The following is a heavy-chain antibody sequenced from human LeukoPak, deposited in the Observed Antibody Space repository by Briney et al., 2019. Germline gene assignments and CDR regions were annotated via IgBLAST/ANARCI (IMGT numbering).Heavy chain of an antibody. CDR2: ISGSGGST. J-gene: IGHJ4*02. Sequence: GGSLRLSCAASGFTFSRYAMSWVRQAPGKGLEWVSAISGSGGSTYYADSVKGRFTISRDNSKNTLYLQMNSLRAEDTAVYYCAKARSGWRINFDYWGQGTLVTVSS. V-gene: IGHV3-23*01. CDR1: GFTFSRYA. CDR3: AKARSGWRINFDY. D-gene: IGHD6-19*01.